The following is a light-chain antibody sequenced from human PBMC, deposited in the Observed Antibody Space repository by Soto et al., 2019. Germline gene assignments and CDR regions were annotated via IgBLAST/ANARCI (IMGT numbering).Light chain of an antibody. CDR1: QSVRSN. CDR2: GAS. CDR3: QHYNNWSPYT. V-gene: IGKV3-15*01. J-gene: IGKJ2*01. Sequence: EVVMTQSPATLSVSPGERAMLSCRASQSVRSNLAWYQQKPGQAPRLLIYGASTRATGIPARFSGSGSGTEFTLTISSLQSEDFAVYYCQHYNNWSPYTFGQGTKLEIK.